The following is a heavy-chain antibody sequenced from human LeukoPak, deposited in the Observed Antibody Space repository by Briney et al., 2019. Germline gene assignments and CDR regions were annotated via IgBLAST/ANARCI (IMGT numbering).Heavy chain of an antibody. CDR3: ARDRRYFDWLSKAGYYFDY. Sequence: GGSLRLSCAASGFTFSSYWMHWVRQAPGKGLVWVSRINSDGSSTSYADSVKGRFTISRDNAKNTLYLQMSSLRAEDTAVYYCARDRRYFDWLSKAGYYFDYWGQGTLVTVSS. J-gene: IGHJ4*02. CDR2: INSDGSST. V-gene: IGHV3-74*01. D-gene: IGHD3-9*01. CDR1: GFTFSSYW.